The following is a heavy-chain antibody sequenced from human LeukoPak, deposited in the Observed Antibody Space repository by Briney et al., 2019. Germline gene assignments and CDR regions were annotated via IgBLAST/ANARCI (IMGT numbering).Heavy chain of an antibody. J-gene: IGHJ5*02. CDR3: ARGWDGDYEVGWFDP. D-gene: IGHD4-17*01. CDR1: GFTSSSYS. Sequence: PGGSLRLSCAASGFTSSSYSMNWVRQAPGKGLEWVSSISSSSSYRYYADSVTGRFTVSRDNAKNSLYLQMNSLRAEDTAVYYCARGWDGDYEVGWFDPWGQGTLVTVSS. CDR2: ISSSSSYR. V-gene: IGHV3-21*04.